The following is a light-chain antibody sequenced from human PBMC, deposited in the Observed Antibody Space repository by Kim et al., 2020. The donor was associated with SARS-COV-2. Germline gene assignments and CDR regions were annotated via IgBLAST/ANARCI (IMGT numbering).Light chain of an antibody. V-gene: IGKV1-33*01. CDR3: QQDDNNPRIRST. J-gene: IGKJ4*01. Sequence: DTQMTQSPSSLSASIGNRVTITCQASQNINNYLHWYQQKPGKAPKLLIYDASNLQPAVPSRFSGSGSGTEYTLTIAGLQPDDVGTYFCQQDDNNPRIRSTFGGGTKLEIK. CDR1: QNINNY. CDR2: DAS.